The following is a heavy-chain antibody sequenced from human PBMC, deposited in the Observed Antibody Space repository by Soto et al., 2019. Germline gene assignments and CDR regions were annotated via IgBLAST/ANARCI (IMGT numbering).Heavy chain of an antibody. V-gene: IGHV4-59*01. CDR1: GGSISSDY. D-gene: IGHD1-26*01. Sequence: PSETLSLTCTVSGGSISSDYWSWIRQPPGKGLEWIGYISYSGNTNYNPSLKSLVTISVDTSKKQFSLKLRSVTAADTAVYYCARVFSGSPLLDSW. CDR2: ISYSGNT. J-gene: IGHJ5*01. CDR3: ARVFSGSPLLDS.